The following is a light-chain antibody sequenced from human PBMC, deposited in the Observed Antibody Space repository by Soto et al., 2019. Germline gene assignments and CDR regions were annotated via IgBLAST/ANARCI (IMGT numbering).Light chain of an antibody. V-gene: IGLV2-14*01. CDR2: EVS. J-gene: IGLJ1*01. CDR3: NSYTTTTTYV. CDR1: SSDVGTTYNY. Sequence: QSVLTQPASVAGSPGQSITISCSGTSSDVGTTYNYVSWYQQHPGKAPKLIIYEVSNRPSGVSDRFSGSKSGNTASLTISGRQAEDEADYYCNSYTTTTTYVFGTGTKV.